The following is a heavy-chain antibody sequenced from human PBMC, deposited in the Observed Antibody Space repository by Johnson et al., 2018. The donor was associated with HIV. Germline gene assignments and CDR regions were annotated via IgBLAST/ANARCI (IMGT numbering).Heavy chain of an antibody. J-gene: IGHJ3*01. CDR1: GFTFDDYG. CDR3: ARFLGYYDSNGYYFGDGFDV. Sequence: EVQLVESGGSVVRRGGSLRLSCTASGFTFDDYGMSWVRQGPGKGLEWVSGNNLNGGNKGYANSLEGRFPISRANAKNSLYLQMNSLEAEETALYYCARFLGYYDSNGYYFGDGFDVWGLGTMVTVSS. D-gene: IGHD3-22*01. V-gene: IGHV3-20*04. CDR2: NNLNGGNK.